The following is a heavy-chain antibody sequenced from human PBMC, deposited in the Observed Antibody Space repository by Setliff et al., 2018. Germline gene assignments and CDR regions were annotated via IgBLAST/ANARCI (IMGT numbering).Heavy chain of an antibody. J-gene: IGHJ4*02. CDR1: GFTFSSYS. D-gene: IGHD3-22*01. Sequence: GGSLRLSCAASGFTFSSYSMNWVRQAPGKGLEWVSYISSSSSTIYYADSVKGRFTISRDNAKNSLYLQMNSLRAEDTAVYYCARVDYYYDSSGYRRNDYYLDYWGQGTLVTVSS. CDR2: ISSSSSTI. CDR3: ARVDYYYDSSGYRRNDYYLDY. V-gene: IGHV3-48*01.